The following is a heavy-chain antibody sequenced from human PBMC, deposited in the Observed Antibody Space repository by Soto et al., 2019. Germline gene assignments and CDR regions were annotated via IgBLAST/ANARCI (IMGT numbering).Heavy chain of an antibody. CDR1: GFTFSSYG. V-gene: IGHV3-30*18. D-gene: IGHD4-17*01. J-gene: IGHJ4*02. Sequence: GGSLRLSCAASGFTFSSYGMHWVRQAPGKGLEWVAVISYDGSNKYYADSVKGRFTISRDNSKNTLYLQMNSLRAEDTAVYYCAKGYGILDYWGQGTLVTVSS. CDR3: AKGYGILDY. CDR2: ISYDGSNK.